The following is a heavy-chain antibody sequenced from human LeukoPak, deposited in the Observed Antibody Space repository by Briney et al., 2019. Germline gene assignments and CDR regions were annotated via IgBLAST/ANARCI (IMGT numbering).Heavy chain of an antibody. CDR2: ISAYNGNT. D-gene: IGHD2-21*02. CDR1: GYTFTSYG. J-gene: IGHJ5*02. V-gene: IGHV1-18*01. Sequence: PGASVKVSCKASGYTFTSYGISWVRQAPGQGLEWMGWISAYNGNTNYAQKLQGRVTMTTDTSTSTAYMELRSLRSDDTAVYYCARESGDCYSCRENWFDPWGQGTLVTVSS. CDR3: ARESGDCYSCRENWFDP.